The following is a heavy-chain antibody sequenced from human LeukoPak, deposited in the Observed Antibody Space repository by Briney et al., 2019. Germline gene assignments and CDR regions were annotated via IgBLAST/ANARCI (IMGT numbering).Heavy chain of an antibody. Sequence: ASVKVSCKASGYTFTSYAMHWVRQAPGQSLEWMGWINAGNGNTKYSQKFQGRVTITRDTSASTAYMELSSLRSEDTAVYYCARIPTSIAPDYWGQGTLVTVSS. CDR1: GYTFTSYA. CDR2: INAGNGNT. D-gene: IGHD6-6*01. J-gene: IGHJ4*02. CDR3: ARIPTSIAPDY. V-gene: IGHV1-3*01.